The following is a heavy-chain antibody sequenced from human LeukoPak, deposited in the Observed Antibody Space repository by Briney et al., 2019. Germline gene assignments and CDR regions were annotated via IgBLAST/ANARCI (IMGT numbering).Heavy chain of an antibody. D-gene: IGHD3-9*01. CDR2: IYSGGST. CDR1: GFTFSSSA. Sequence: GGSLRLSCAASGFTFSSSAMSWVRQAPGKGLEWVSVIYSGGSTYYADSVKGRFTISRDNSKNTLYLQLNSLRAEDTAVYYCARVSVLRYFDWLFLFDYWGQGTLVTVSS. V-gene: IGHV3-66*01. J-gene: IGHJ4*02. CDR3: ARVSVLRYFDWLFLFDY.